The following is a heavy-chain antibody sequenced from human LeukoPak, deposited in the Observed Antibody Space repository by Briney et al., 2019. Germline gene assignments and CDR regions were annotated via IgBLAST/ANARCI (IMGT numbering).Heavy chain of an antibody. V-gene: IGHV5-51*01. D-gene: IGHD1-26*01. Sequence: GESLKISCQGSGYSFTSYWIGWVRQMPGKGLEWMGIIYPGDSDTRYSPSFQGQVTISADKSISTAYLQWSSLKASDTAMYYCARHPGGGAHYYYMDVWGKGTTVTVSS. CDR2: IYPGDSDT. CDR1: GYSFTSYW. CDR3: ARHPGGGAHYYYMDV. J-gene: IGHJ6*03.